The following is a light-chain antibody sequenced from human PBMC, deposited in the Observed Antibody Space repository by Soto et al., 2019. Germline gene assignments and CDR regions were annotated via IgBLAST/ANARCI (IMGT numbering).Light chain of an antibody. CDR1: ETVGRAY. CDR3: HQYGTSPFT. CDR2: GAS. J-gene: IGKJ2*01. V-gene: IGKV3-20*01. Sequence: IVLTQSPGTVSLSPGETVTLSCRASETVGRAYFAWYQHRPGQTPRLLLYGASNRAADIPDRFSGSGSGADFSLTISRLEPEDFAVYYCHQYGTSPFTFGQGTKVQIK.